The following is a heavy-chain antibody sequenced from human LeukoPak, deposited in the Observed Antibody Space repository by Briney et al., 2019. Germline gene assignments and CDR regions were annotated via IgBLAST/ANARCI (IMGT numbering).Heavy chain of an antibody. D-gene: IGHD6-13*01. V-gene: IGHV3-23*01. J-gene: IGHJ4*02. CDR3: AREGYGLAAAGTSFDY. CDR2: IFGSGGSP. CDR1: GFTFGSFA. Sequence: GGSLRLSCEASGFTFGSFAMYWVRQAPGKGLEWIAGIFGSGGSPHYADSVKGRFTISRDNAKNSLYLQMNSLRAEDTAVYYCAREGYGLAAAGTSFDYWGQGTLVTVSS.